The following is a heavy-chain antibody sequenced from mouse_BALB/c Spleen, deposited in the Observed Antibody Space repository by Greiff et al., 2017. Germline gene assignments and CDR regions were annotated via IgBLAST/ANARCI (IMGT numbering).Heavy chain of an antibody. J-gene: IGHJ4*01. CDR2: ISSGSSTI. V-gene: IGHV5-17*02. CDR1: GFTFSSFG. Sequence: EVKVVESGGGLVQPGGSRKLSCAASGFTFSSFGMHWVRQAPEKGLEWVAYISSGSSTIYYADTVKGRFTISRDNPKNTLFLQMTSLRSEDTAMYYYATYYGSMDYWGQGTSVTVSS. CDR3: ATYYGSMDY. D-gene: IGHD1-1*01.